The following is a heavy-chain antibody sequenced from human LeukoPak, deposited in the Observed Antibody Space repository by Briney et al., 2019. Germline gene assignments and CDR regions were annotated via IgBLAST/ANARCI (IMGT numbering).Heavy chain of an antibody. CDR3: ARVVRGSGSYFPYFDY. CDR1: GGSISSGGYY. D-gene: IGHD1-26*01. J-gene: IGHJ4*02. V-gene: IGHV4-30-2*01. Sequence: PSETLSLTCTVSGGSISSGGYYWSWIRQPPGKGLEWTGYIYHSGSTHYNPSLKSRVTISVDRSKNQFSLKLSSVTAADTAVYYCARVVRGSGSYFPYFDYWGQGTLVIASS. CDR2: IYHSGST.